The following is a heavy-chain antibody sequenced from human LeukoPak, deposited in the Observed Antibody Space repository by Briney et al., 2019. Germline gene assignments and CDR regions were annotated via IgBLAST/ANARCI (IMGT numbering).Heavy chain of an antibody. V-gene: IGHV3-21*04. J-gene: IGHJ6*02. Sequence: PGGSLILSCAASGFAFRNYSMNWVRQAPGKGLEWVSSISSGGAYIYYAESLKGRFTISRDNAKNLLHLRMNSLRVEDTAVYYCARPLRAPDYLEVWGQRTTVTVSS. CDR3: ARPLRAPDYLEV. D-gene: IGHD4/OR15-4a*01. CDR1: GFAFRNYS. CDR2: ISSGGAYI.